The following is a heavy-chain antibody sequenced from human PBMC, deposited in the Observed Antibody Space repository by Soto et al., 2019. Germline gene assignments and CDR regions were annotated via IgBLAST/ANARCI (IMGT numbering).Heavy chain of an antibody. CDR1: GLTFRNDW. V-gene: IGHV3-7*01. Sequence: QTGGSLRLSCAGSGLTFRNDWLSWVRQAPGKGLEWVANINQDGSERYYADSVKGRFTISRDNSKNTLYLQMNSLRAEDTAVYYCARDLSILRYFDWFISVWGQGTTVTVSS. CDR2: INQDGSER. CDR3: ARDLSILRYFDWFISV. J-gene: IGHJ6*02. D-gene: IGHD3-9*01.